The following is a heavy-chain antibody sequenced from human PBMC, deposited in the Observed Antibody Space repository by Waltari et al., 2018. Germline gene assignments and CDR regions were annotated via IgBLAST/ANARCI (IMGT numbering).Heavy chain of an antibody. J-gene: IGHJ4*02. V-gene: IGHV4-30-2*01. CDR2: MYHSGST. CDR1: GGSINSRGYS. D-gene: IGHD1-1*01. CDR3: ARGSGTTHGFGS. Sequence: QLQLQESGAGLVKASQTLSLTCTVSGGSINSRGYSWSWIRQAPGKGLEWIGYMYHSGSTYYNPSLKSRVTISGDRSNTQFSLNLTSVTAADTAVYYCARGSGTTHGFGSWGQGTLVTVSS.